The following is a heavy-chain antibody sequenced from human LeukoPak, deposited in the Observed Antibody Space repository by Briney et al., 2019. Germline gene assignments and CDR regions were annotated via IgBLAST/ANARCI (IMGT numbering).Heavy chain of an antibody. V-gene: IGHV4-59*12. CDR3: ARGYQWGAYDY. CDR1: GGSISSYY. J-gene: IGHJ4*02. CDR2: IYYSGST. D-gene: IGHD1-26*01. Sequence: SETLSLTCTVSGGSISSYYWSWIRQPPGKGLEWIGYIYYSGSTNYNPSLKSRVTMSVDTSKNQFSLKLSSVTAADTAVYYCARGYQWGAYDYWGQGTLVTVSS.